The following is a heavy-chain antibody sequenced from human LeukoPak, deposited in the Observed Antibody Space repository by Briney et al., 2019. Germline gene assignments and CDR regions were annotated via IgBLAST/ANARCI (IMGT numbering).Heavy chain of an antibody. CDR1: GFTFSSNA. Sequence: GGSLRLSCAVSGFTFSSNAMSWVRKGPGKGMGWVSAISGSGGSTYYADSVKGRFTISRDNSKNALYLQMNSLRAEDTAVYYCAKAAYSYGDFDYWGQGTLVTVSS. CDR2: ISGSGGST. J-gene: IGHJ4*02. V-gene: IGHV3-23*01. D-gene: IGHD5-18*01. CDR3: AKAAYSYGDFDY.